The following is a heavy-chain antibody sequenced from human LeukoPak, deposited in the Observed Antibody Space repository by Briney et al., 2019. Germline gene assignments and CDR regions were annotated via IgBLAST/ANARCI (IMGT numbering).Heavy chain of an antibody. D-gene: IGHD3-3*01. CDR3: ARGGFLVQNYFDP. J-gene: IGHJ5*02. CDR1: GGSISSGSYY. CDR2: IHRSGST. Sequence: PSETLSLTCTVSGGSISSGSYYWSWIRQPAGKGLEWIGRIHRSGSTAYNPSVKSRVTISVDTSKNQFSLKLNSVTAADTAVYYCARGGFLVQNYFDPWGQGTLVTVSS. V-gene: IGHV4-61*02.